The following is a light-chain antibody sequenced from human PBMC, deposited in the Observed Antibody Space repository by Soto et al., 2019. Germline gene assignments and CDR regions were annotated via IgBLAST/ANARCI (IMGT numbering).Light chain of an antibody. CDR2: DVS. J-gene: IGLJ1*01. CDR1: SSDVGGYNY. CDR3: CSYAGSLYV. Sequence: QSALTQPRSVSGSPGQSVTISCTGTSSDVGGYNYVSWYQQHPGKAPKLMIYDVSKRPSGVPDRFSGSKSGNTASLTISGLQAEDEADYYYCSYAGSLYVFGTGTKLTVL. V-gene: IGLV2-11*01.